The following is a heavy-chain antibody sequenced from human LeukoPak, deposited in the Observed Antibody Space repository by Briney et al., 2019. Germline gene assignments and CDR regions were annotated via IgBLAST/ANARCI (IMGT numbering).Heavy chain of an antibody. J-gene: IGHJ5*02. D-gene: IGHD3-3*02. CDR2: IYHSGST. CDR1: GGSISSYY. CDR3: ARDLVHHRLLATVYNWFDP. V-gene: IGHV4-39*07. Sequence: SETLSLTCTVSGGSISSYYWGWIRQPPGKGLEWIGSIYHSGSTYYNPSLKSRVTISVDTSKNQFSLKLSSVTAADTAVYYCARDLVHHRLLATVYNWFDPWGQGTLVTVSS.